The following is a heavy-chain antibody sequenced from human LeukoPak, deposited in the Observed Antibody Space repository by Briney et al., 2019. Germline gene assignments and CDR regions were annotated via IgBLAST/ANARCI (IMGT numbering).Heavy chain of an antibody. Sequence: GGSLRLSCAASGFSFRRYAMNWVRQAPGKGLEWVAYVNAESTDILYADSVRGRFTISRDNAKNSLYLQMNSLRAEDRGVYYCARDTFEPLVIDFWGQGTLVTVSS. V-gene: IGHV3-21*05. CDR2: VNAESTDI. D-gene: IGHD6-13*01. CDR3: ARDTFEPLVIDF. CDR1: GFSFRRYA. J-gene: IGHJ4*02.